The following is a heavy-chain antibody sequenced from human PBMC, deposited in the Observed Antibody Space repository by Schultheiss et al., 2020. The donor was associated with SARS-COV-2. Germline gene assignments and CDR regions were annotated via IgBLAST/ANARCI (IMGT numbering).Heavy chain of an antibody. CDR3: AHRRRNWNGNYYYYGMDV. J-gene: IGHJ6*02. V-gene: IGHV2-70*12. Sequence: SGPTLVKPTQTLTLTCTFSGFSLSTSGMCVSWIRQPPGKALEWLALIDWDDDKYYSTSLKTRLTISKDTSKNQVVLTMTNMDPVDTATYYCAHRRRNWNGNYYYYGMDVWGQGTTVTVSS. CDR1: GFSLSTSGMC. CDR2: IDWDDDK. D-gene: IGHD1-20*01.